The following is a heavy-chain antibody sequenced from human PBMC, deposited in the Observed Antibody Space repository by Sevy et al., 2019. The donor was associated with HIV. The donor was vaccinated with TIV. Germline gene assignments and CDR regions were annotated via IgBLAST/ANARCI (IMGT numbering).Heavy chain of an antibody. J-gene: IGHJ4*02. V-gene: IGHV3-33*01. CDR1: GFTFSSYG. D-gene: IGHD3-10*01. Sequence: GGSLRLSCAASGFTFSSYGMHWVRQAPGKGLEWVAVIWDDGSNKYYADSLKGRFTISRDNSKNTLYLQMNSLRAEDTAVYYCARDLYYGSGSYFDYWGQGTLVTVSS. CDR2: IWDDGSNK. CDR3: ARDLYYGSGSYFDY.